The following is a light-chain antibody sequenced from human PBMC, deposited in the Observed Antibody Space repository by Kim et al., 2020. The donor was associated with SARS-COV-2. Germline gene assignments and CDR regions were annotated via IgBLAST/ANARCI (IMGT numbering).Light chain of an antibody. Sequence: SSELTQDPAVSVAFGQTVRITCKGDSLRSYYASWYQQKTGQATVLVTYGKNNRPSGIPDRFYGSSSGNTASLTITGAQAEGAAEYYSNCRDSSGNHPFGG. V-gene: IGLV3-19*01. CDR3: NCRDSSGNHP. CDR2: GKN. J-gene: IGLJ2*01. CDR1: SLRSYY.